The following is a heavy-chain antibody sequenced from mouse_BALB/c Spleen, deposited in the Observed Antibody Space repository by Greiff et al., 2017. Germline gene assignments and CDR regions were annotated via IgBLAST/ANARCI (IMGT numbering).Heavy chain of an antibody. D-gene: IGHD2-4*01. Sequence: EVHLVESGGGLVQPGGSLKLSCAASGFTFSSYGMSWVRQTPDKRLELVATINSNGGGSTYYPDTVKGRFTISRDNAKNTLYLQMSSLKSEDTAMYYCASYDYDGTGWFAYWGQGTLVTVSA. CDR1: GFTFSSYG. J-gene: IGHJ3*01. V-gene: IGHV5-6-3*01. CDR2: INSNGGGST. CDR3: ASYDYDGTGWFAY.